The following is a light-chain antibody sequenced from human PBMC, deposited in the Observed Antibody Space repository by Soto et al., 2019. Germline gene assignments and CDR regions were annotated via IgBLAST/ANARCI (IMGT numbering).Light chain of an antibody. Sequence: EIVLTQSPGTLSLSPGERATLSCRASQSVSSSFLAWYQQKPVQAPRLLIYDASSRATGIPDRVSGSGSGIDFTLTISRLEPEDFAVYYCQQYDSSPLTFGGGTKVEIK. V-gene: IGKV3-20*01. CDR1: QSVSSSF. CDR2: DAS. J-gene: IGKJ4*01. CDR3: QQYDSSPLT.